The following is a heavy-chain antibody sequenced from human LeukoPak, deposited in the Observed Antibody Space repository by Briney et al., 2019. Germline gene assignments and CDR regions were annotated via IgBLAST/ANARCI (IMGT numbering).Heavy chain of an antibody. CDR3: ASTQRGDYFDY. D-gene: IGHD2-15*01. V-gene: IGHV3-7*01. J-gene: IGHJ4*02. Sequence: GGSLRLSCAASGFTFSTYWMSWVRQAPGKGLEWVANIKQDGSEKYYVDSVKGRFTISRDNAKNSLYLQMNSLRAEDTAVYYCASTQRGDYFDYWGQGTLVTVSS. CDR1: GFTFSTYW. CDR2: IKQDGSEK.